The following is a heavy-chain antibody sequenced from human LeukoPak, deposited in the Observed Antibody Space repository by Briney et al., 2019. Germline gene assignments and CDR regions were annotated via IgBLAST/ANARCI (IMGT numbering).Heavy chain of an antibody. J-gene: IGHJ4*02. Sequence: GGSLRLSCAASGFTFSTYGMHWVRQAPGKGLEWVAAISHDGTNKHYADSVKGRFTISGDNSKNTLYLQMNSLRAEDTALYYCAETGPTDFWGQGTLVTVSS. V-gene: IGHV3-30*03. CDR3: AETGPTDF. D-gene: IGHD3-9*01. CDR2: ISHDGTNK. CDR1: GFTFSTYG.